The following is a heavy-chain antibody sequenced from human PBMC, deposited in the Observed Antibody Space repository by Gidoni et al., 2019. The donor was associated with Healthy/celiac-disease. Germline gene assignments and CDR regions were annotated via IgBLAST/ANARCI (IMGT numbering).Heavy chain of an antibody. Sequence: QLQLQESGPGLVKPSETLSLTCTVSGGSISSSSYYWGWIRQPPGKGLEWIGSIYYSGSTYYNPSLKSRVTISVDTSKNQFSLKLSSVTAADTAVYYCDYSSGGLFYFDYWGQGTLVTVSS. V-gene: IGHV4-39*01. D-gene: IGHD6-19*01. CDR3: DYSSGGLFYFDY. CDR2: IYYSGST. CDR1: GGSISSSSYY. J-gene: IGHJ4*02.